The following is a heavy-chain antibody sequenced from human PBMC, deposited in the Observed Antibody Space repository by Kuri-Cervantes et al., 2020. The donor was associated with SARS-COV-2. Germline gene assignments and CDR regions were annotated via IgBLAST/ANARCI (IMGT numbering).Heavy chain of an antibody. CDR3: ARDSRSSYQVLLDHYYYSYMDV. CDR2: IYYSGSA. D-gene: IGHD3-3*01. J-gene: IGHJ6*03. Sequence: SETLSLTCTVSGGSLGSGDYYWTWVRQPPGKGLEWIGNIYYSGSAFYNPSLKSRVTMSLDMSRSQFSLKVTSVTAADTAVYYCARDSRSSYQVLLDHYYYSYMDVWDKGTTVTVSS. CDR1: GGSLGSGDYY. V-gene: IGHV4-30-4*08.